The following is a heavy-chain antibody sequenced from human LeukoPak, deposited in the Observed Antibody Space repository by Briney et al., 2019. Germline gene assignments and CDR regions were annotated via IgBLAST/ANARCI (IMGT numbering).Heavy chain of an antibody. CDR2: MRWNNPSSGGT. CDR3: ARSGYYYGLDV. CDR1: GYTFTGYY. J-gene: IGHJ6*02. D-gene: IGHD1-26*01. V-gene: IGHV1-2*02. Sequence: ASVKVSCKTSGYTFTGYYMHWVRQAPGQGLEWMGWMRWNNPSSGGTNYAQRFQGRVTMTRDTSISTAYMDLYRLTSDDTAVYYCARSGYYYGLDVWGQGTTVTVSS.